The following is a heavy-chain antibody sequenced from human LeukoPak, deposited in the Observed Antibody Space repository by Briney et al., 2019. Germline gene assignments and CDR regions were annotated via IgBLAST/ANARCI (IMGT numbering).Heavy chain of an antibody. V-gene: IGHV3-21*01. CDR1: GFTFSSYS. Sequence: PGGSLRLSCTASGFTFSSYSMNWVRQAPGKGLEWVSSISSSSSYIYYADSVKGRFTISRDNAKNSLYLQMNSLRAEDTAVYYCARDRVFWVDQHLFDYWGQGTLVTVSS. CDR2: ISSSSSYI. CDR3: ARDRVFWVDQHLFDY. J-gene: IGHJ4*02. D-gene: IGHD3-9*01.